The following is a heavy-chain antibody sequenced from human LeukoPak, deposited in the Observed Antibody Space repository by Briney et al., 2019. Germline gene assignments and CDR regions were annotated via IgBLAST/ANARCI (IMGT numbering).Heavy chain of an antibody. CDR3: AREGSDFWSGYSKGYFDY. CDR1: GFTFSSYE. V-gene: IGHV3-48*03. Sequence: PGGSLRLSCAASGFTFSSYEMNWVRRAPGKGLEWVSYIGSSVSTRYYADSVKGRFTISRDNGKHSLYLQMNSLRAEDTAVYYCAREGSDFWSGYSKGYFDYWGQGTLVTVSS. J-gene: IGHJ4*02. CDR2: IGSSVSTR. D-gene: IGHD3-3*01.